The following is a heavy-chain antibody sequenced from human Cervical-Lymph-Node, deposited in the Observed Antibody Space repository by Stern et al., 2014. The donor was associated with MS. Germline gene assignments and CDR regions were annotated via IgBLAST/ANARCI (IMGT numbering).Heavy chain of an antibody. CDR2: ITTNPGNP. D-gene: IGHD6-19*01. CDR1: GYTFITYA. V-gene: IGHV7-4-1*02. J-gene: IGHJ4*02. Sequence: VPLAESGSELKKPGASAKVSCKASGYTFITYAMSWVRQAPGQGLAWMGWITTNPGNPTYAQGFTGRFVFSLDTSVSTAYLEISSLKAEDTAVYYCARSRVSVAGNYGYWGQGTLITVSS. CDR3: ARSRVSVAGNYGY.